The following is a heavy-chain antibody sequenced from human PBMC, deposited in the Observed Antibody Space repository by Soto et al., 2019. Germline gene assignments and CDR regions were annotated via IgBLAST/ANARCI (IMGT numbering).Heavy chain of an antibody. V-gene: IGHV1-18*01. CDR3: XXXXAVXXIDY. J-gene: IGHJ4*02. CDR2: ISAYNGNT. CDR1: GYSFTSYG. D-gene: IGHD6-19*01. Sequence: QVQLVQSGAEVKKPGASVKVSCKASGYSFTSYGISWVRQAPGQGLEWMGWISAYNGNTKYAQKLQGRVTMTTDTSTSTAYMELRSLRSDDTAVXXXXXXXAVXXIDYWGQGTLVTVSS.